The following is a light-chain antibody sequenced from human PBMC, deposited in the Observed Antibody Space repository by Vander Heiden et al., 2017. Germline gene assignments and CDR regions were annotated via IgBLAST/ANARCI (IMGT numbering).Light chain of an antibody. Sequence: HSALTQPASVSGSPGQSITISCTGTSSDVGGYNYVSWYQQHPGKAPKLMMYDVSNRPSGVSNRFSGAKSGNTASLTISGLQAEDEADYYCSSYTSSSTPYVFGTGTKVTVL. J-gene: IGLJ1*01. V-gene: IGLV2-14*03. CDR2: DVS. CDR1: SSDVGGYNY. CDR3: SSYTSSSTPYV.